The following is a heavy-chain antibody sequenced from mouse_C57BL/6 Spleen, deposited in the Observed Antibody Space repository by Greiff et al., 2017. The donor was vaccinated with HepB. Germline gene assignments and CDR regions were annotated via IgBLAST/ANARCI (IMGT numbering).Heavy chain of an antibody. CDR1: GYAFSSYW. CDR2: IYPGDGDT. J-gene: IGHJ2*01. V-gene: IGHV1-80*01. Sequence: QVQLQQSGAELVKPGASVKISCKASGYAFSSYWMNWVKQRPGKGLEWIGQIYPGDGDTNYNGKFKGKATLTADKSSSTAYMQLSSLTSEDSAVYFCARSRDYGSSYVEDYWGQGTTLTVSS. CDR3: ARSRDYGSSYVEDY. D-gene: IGHD1-1*01.